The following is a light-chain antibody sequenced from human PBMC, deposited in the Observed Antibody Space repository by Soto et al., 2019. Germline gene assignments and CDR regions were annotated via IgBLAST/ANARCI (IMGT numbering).Light chain of an antibody. CDR2: GAS. V-gene: IGKV3-15*01. CDR1: QSVSGN. J-gene: IGKJ4*01. Sequence: EIVMTQSPATLSVSPGERATLSCRASQSVSGNLAWYQQTPGQAPRLLISGASTMATGIPARFSGSGSGTEFTLTISGLQSEDFAVYYCQQYDDWPSLTFGGGTKVEIK. CDR3: QQYDDWPSLT.